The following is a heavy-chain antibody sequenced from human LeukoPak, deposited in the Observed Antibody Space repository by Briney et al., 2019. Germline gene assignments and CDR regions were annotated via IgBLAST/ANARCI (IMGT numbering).Heavy chain of an antibody. J-gene: IGHJ6*02. CDR2: TTPIFGTA. D-gene: IGHD6-6*01. Sequence: SVKVSCKASGGTSTSFGISWFHQPPGQGLEWLEGTTPIFGTANYAQKFQGRVTITADESTSTAYMELSSLRSEDTAVYYCARLDEYSSSSRYYGMDVWGQGTTVTVSS. CDR1: GGTSTSFG. CDR3: ARLDEYSSSSRYYGMDV. V-gene: IGHV1-69*01.